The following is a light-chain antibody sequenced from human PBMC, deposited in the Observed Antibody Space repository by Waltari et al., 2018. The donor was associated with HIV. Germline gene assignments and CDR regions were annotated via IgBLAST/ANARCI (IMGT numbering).Light chain of an antibody. CDR1: SSNIGNNY. CDR2: DNN. Sequence: QSVLTQPPSVSAAPGQKVNISCSGSSSNIGNNYVSWYQQLPGTAPKLLIYDNNKRPSGIPDRFSGSKSGTSATLGITGLQTGDEADYYCGKWDSSLSAVVFGGGTKLTVL. CDR3: GKWDSSLSAVV. J-gene: IGLJ2*01. V-gene: IGLV1-51*01.